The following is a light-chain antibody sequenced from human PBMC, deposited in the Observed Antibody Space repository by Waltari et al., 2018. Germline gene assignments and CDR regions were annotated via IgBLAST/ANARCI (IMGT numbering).Light chain of an antibody. J-gene: IGKJ4*01. Sequence: DIQMTQSPSSLSASVGDRVTIPCRESQGISNYLVWFQQKPGKAPKSLIYYVSSLQSGVPSKFSGSGSGTDFTLTISSLQPEDFATYYCLQYSDYPLTFGGGTKVEIK. CDR1: QGISNY. CDR3: LQYSDYPLT. CDR2: YVS. V-gene: IGKV1-16*02.